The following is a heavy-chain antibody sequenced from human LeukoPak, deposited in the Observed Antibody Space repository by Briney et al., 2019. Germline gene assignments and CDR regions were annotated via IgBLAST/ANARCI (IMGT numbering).Heavy chain of an antibody. V-gene: IGHV1-18*01. D-gene: IGHD3-22*01. CDR1: GYTFTSYG. CDR3: ARRGYYDSSGYLNY. Sequence: ASVKVSCKASGYTFTSYGISWVRQAPGQGLEWMGWISAYNGNTNYAQKLQGRVTMTTDTSTSTAYMELRSLRSDDTAVYYCARRGYYDSSGYLNYWSQGTLVTVSS. CDR2: ISAYNGNT. J-gene: IGHJ4*02.